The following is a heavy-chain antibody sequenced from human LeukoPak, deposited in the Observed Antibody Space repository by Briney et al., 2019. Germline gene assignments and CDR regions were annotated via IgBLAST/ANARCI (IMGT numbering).Heavy chain of an antibody. CDR3: AREGNLVGATSGAFDI. V-gene: IGHV4-59*01. CDR2: IYYSGST. CDR1: GGSISSYY. D-gene: IGHD1-26*01. Sequence: SETLSLTCTVSGGSISSYYWSWIRQPPGKGLEWIGYIYYSGSTNYNPSLKSRVTISVDTSKNQFSLKLSSVTAADTAVYYCAREGNLVGATSGAFDIWGQGTMVTVSS. J-gene: IGHJ3*02.